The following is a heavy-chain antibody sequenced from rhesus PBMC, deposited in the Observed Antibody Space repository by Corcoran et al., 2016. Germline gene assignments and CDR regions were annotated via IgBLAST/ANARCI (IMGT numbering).Heavy chain of an antibody. J-gene: IGHJ4*01. V-gene: IGHV4-73*01. D-gene: IGHD6-31*01. CDR2: IYGKSAST. CDR3: ARDRRFSSGWLFDY. CDR1: GGSISGYYS. Sequence: QVQLQQWGEGLVKPSETLSLTCAVYGGSISGYYSWSWIRQPPGKGLEWIGYIYGKSASTNYIPSLKNRVTISKDTSKTQFSLKLSSVTAADTAVYYCARDRRFSSGWLFDYWGQGVLVTVSS.